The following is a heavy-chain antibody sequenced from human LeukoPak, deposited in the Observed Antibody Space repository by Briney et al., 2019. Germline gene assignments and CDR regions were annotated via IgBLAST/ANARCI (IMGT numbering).Heavy chain of an antibody. CDR3: ARDRLLGCGSTSCYPGIMVEEFDAFDI. Sequence: SVKVSSKASGGTFSSYAISWVRQAPGQGREWMGGIIPIFGTANYAQKFQGRVTITADKSTSTAYMELSSLRSEDTAVYYCARDRLLGCGSTSCYPGIMVEEFDAFDIWGQGTMVTVSS. D-gene: IGHD2-2*01. V-gene: IGHV1-69*06. CDR1: GGTFSSYA. J-gene: IGHJ3*02. CDR2: IIPIFGTA.